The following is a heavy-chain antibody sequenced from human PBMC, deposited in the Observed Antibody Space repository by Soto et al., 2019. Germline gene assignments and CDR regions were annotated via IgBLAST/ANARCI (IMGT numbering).Heavy chain of an antibody. CDR1: GYSFSSGDN. CDR3: AGLSFGELDFNY. V-gene: IGHV4-38-2*01. J-gene: IGHJ4*01. Sequence: ETLCLTCGVSGYSFSSGDNWGWGRQAGGKGVGWLGSVDSGGIMFYNESVQGRVTISGDTSKNQLSLNLMSVSAADTAVYDCAGLSFGELDFNYWGHGILVTVSS. CDR2: VDSGGIM. D-gene: IGHD3-10*01.